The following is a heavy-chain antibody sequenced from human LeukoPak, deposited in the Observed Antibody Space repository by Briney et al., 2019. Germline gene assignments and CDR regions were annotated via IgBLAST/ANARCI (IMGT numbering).Heavy chain of an antibody. CDR2: ISSSSSYI. CDR3: ARGRYHHDSSGYSSFYH. J-gene: IGHJ4*02. V-gene: IGHV3-21*01. Sequence: GGSLRLSCAASGFTFSSYSMNWVRQAPGKGLEWVSSISSSSSYIYYADSVKGRFTISRDNAQNSLYLQMSSLRAEDTAVYYCARGRYHHDSSGYSSFYHWGQGTLVTVPS. D-gene: IGHD3-22*01. CDR1: GFTFSSYS.